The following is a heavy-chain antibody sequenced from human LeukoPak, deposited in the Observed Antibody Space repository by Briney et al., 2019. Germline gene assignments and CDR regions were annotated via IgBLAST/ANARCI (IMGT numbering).Heavy chain of an antibody. CDR3: ARGHDFWSGSNDY. D-gene: IGHD3-3*01. CDR1: GFTFSSYW. Sequence: GGSLRLSCAASGFTFSSYWMHWVRQAPGKGLVWVSRINTDGSSTSYVDSVKGRFTISRDNAKNTLYLQMNSLRAEDTAVYYCARGHDFWSGSNDYWGQGTLVTVSS. V-gene: IGHV3-74*01. J-gene: IGHJ4*02. CDR2: INTDGSST.